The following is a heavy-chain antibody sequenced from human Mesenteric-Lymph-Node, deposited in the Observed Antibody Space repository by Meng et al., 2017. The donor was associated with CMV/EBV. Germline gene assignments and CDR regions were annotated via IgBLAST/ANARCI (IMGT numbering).Heavy chain of an antibody. J-gene: IGHJ4*02. D-gene: IGHD5-12*01. V-gene: IGHV7-4-1*02. CDR3: ARGFGVATIFY. Sequence: SCAASGYTFTSYAVNWVRQAPGQGLEWRGWINTNTGNPTYAQGFTGRFVFSLDTSVSTAYLQISSLKAEDTAVYYCARGFGVATIFYWGQGTLVTVSS. CDR1: GYTFTSYA. CDR2: INTNTGNP.